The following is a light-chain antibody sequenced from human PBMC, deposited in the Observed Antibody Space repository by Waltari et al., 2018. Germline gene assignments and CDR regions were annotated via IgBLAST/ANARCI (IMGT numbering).Light chain of an antibody. J-gene: IGLJ3*02. CDR3: AAWDDSLSGRV. CDR2: RNN. V-gene: IGLV1-47*01. Sequence: QSVLTQPPSASGTPEQRVTISCSGSSSNIGSNYLYWYQQLPGAAPKLLIYRNNQRPSGVPDRFSGSKSGTSASLAISGLRSEDEADYYCAAWDDSLSGRVFGGGTKLTVL. CDR1: SSNIGSNY.